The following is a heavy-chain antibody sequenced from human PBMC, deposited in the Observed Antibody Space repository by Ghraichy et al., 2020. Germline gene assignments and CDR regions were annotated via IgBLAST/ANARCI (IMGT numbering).Heavy chain of an antibody. CDR2: INPRGGST. D-gene: IGHD4-17*01. CDR3: ARGVGTTPAGWVGP. Sequence: ASVKVSCKPSGYTFTSYYMHWVRQAPGHGLEWMGIINPRGGSTSYAPKFQGRVTMTRDTSPSTVYMELSSLRSEDTAGYDCARGVGTTPAGWVGPGGRGTLVTGSS. J-gene: IGHJ5*02. CDR1: GYTFTSYY. V-gene: IGHV1-46*03.